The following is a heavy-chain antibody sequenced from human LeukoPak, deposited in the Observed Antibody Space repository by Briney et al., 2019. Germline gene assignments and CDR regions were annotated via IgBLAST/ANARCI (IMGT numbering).Heavy chain of an antibody. CDR3: ARNRRYYDTRGYYYYYYMDV. CDR2: INHSGST. V-gene: IGHV4-34*01. J-gene: IGHJ6*03. D-gene: IGHD3-22*01. Sequence: SETLSLTCAVYGGSFSGYYWSWIRQPPGKGLEWIGEINHSGSTNYNPSLKSRVTISVDTSKNQFSLKLSSVTAADTAVYYCARNRRYYDTRGYYYYYYMDVWGKGTTVTISS. CDR1: GGSFSGYY.